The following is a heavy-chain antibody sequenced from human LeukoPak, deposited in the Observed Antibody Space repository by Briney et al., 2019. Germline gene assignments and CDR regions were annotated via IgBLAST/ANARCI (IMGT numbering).Heavy chain of an antibody. J-gene: IGHJ1*01. CDR1: GFXFSNYW. Sequence: GGSLRLSCAASGFXFSNYWLSWVRQAPGRGLEWVANIKKDGSETYYVDSLKGRFTISRDNAKNSLYLQMNGLRAEDTAVYYCATDLGFFHYWGQGTLVTVSS. CDR2: IKKDGSET. V-gene: IGHV3-7*01. CDR3: ATDLGFFHY.